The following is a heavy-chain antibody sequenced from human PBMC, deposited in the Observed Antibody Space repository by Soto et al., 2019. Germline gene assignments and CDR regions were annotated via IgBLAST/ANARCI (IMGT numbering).Heavy chain of an antibody. CDR2: ISSVGGNV. CDR3: AKDCTGPGSCEDYFDY. D-gene: IGHD3-10*01. CDR1: GFTFSSYG. V-gene: IGHV3-30*18. Sequence: GGSLRLSCAASGFTFSSYGMHWVRQAPGKGLEWVASISSVGGNVYYGDSVKGRFTISRDNSKITLYLQMNSLRAEDTAVYYCAKDCTGPGSCEDYFDYWGQGTLVTVSS. J-gene: IGHJ4*02.